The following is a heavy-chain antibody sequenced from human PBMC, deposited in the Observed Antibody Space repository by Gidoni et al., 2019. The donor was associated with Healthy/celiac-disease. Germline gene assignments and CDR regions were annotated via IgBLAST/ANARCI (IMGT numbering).Heavy chain of an antibody. J-gene: IGHJ4*02. Sequence: EVQLVESGGGLVQPGGSLRLSCEASGFTFSSYSMNWVRQAPGKGLEWVSYISSSSSTIYYADSVKGRFTISRDNAKNSLYLQMNSLRDEDTAVYYCAISSGSYSPPQGYWGQGTLVTVSS. V-gene: IGHV3-48*02. CDR2: ISSSSSTI. CDR3: AISSGSYSPPQGY. D-gene: IGHD1-26*01. CDR1: GFTFSSYS.